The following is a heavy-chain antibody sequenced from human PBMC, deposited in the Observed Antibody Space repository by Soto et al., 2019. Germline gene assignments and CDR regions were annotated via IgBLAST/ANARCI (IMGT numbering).Heavy chain of an antibody. V-gene: IGHV4-31*03. D-gene: IGHD3-22*01. CDR3: ARDPTESSGYSVDAFDL. CDR1: GGSISSGGYY. CDR2: IYYSGST. J-gene: IGHJ3*01. Sequence: QVQLQESGPGLVKPSQTLSLTCTVSGGSISSGGYYWSWIRQHPGKGLEWIGYIYYSGSTYYNPSLKSRVTISVDTSKNQFSLNLSSVIAADTAVYYCARDPTESSGYSVDAFDLWGQGTMVTVSS.